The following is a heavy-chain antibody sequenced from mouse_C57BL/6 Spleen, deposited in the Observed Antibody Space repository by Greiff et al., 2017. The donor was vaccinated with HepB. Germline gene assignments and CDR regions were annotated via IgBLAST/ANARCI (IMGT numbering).Heavy chain of an antibody. Sequence: EVMLVESGGGLVQPGGSMKLSCVASGFTFSNYWMNWVRQSPEKGLEWVAQIRLKSDNYATHYAESVKGRFTISRDDSKSSVYLQMNNLRAEDTGIYYCTRTTGYFDVWGTGTTVTVSS. CDR3: TRTTGYFDV. CDR2: IRLKSDNYAT. J-gene: IGHJ1*03. CDR1: GFTFSNYW. D-gene: IGHD2-12*01. V-gene: IGHV6-3*01.